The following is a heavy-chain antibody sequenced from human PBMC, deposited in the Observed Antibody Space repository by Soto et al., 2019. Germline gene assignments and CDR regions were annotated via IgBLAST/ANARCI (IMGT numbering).Heavy chain of an antibody. CDR1: GFTFSSYT. J-gene: IGHJ4*02. CDR3: TTWLTAHFDY. D-gene: IGHD2-21*02. CDR2: SSDRRTGNT. V-gene: IGHV3-23*01. Sequence: GGSLRLSCAASGFTFSSYTLNWVRRAPGKGLEWVATSSDRRTGNTHYSDSVGGRFTLSRDYSRNILFLQMDSLRADDTALYYCTTWLTAHFDYWGRGTQVTVSS.